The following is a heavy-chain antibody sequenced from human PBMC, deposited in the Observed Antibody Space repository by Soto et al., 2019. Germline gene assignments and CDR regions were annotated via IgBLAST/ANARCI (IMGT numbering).Heavy chain of an antibody. Sequence: ASVKVSCKASGYTFTSYDINWVRQATGQGLEWMGWMNPNSGNTGYAQKFQGRVTQTRNTSVSTAYMELSSLRSEDTAVYYCARSKGRYCSGGSCYSLSYFQHWGQGTLVTVSS. J-gene: IGHJ1*01. CDR3: ARSKGRYCSGGSCYSLSYFQH. D-gene: IGHD2-15*01. CDR1: GYTFTSYD. V-gene: IGHV1-8*01. CDR2: MNPNSGNT.